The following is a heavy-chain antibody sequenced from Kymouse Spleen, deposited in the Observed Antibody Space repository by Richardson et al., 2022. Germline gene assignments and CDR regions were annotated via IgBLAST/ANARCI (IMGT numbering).Heavy chain of an antibody. CDR2: ISGSGGST. V-gene: IGHV3-23*04. Sequence: EVQLVESGGGLVQPGGSLRLSCAASGFTFSSYAMSWVRQAPGKGLEWVSAISGSGGSTYYADSVKGRFTISRDNSKNTLYLQMNSLRAEDTAVYYCAKGYYYGSGSHTPLFDYWGQGTLVTVSS. CDR1: GFTFSSYA. CDR3: AKGYYYGSGSHTPLFDY. D-gene: IGHD3-10*01. J-gene: IGHJ4*02.